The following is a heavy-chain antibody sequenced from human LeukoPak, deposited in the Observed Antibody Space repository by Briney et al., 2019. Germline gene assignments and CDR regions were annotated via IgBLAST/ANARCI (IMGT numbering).Heavy chain of an antibody. CDR3: ARVYYASWSGQPLSQHWLDP. CDR1: GFTFSSYS. D-gene: IGHD3-3*01. Sequence: GGSLRLSCAASGFTFSSYSMNWVRQAPGKGLEWVSYIRSTGSSTAYADSVKGRFAISRDNAKNSLYLQMNGLRVEDTAIYYCARVYYASWSGQPLSQHWLDPWGQGTLVTVSS. J-gene: IGHJ5*02. CDR2: IRSTGSST. V-gene: IGHV3-48*04.